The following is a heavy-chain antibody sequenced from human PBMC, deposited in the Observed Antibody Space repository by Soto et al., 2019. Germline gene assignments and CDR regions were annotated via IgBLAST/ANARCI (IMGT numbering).Heavy chain of an antibody. CDR1: GFSLSTSGVG. V-gene: IGHV2-5*01. Sequence: QITLKESGPTLVKPTQTLTLTCTFSGFSLSTSGVGVGWIRQPPGKALEWLAAIYWNDVKRYSPSLKSSLTITMATPNTAVVLTLTNILPVYTAPYYDEHRWKWALVYWGQAILVTVSS. CDR2: IYWNDVK. CDR3: EHRWKWALVY. J-gene: IGHJ4*02. D-gene: IGHD1-1*01.